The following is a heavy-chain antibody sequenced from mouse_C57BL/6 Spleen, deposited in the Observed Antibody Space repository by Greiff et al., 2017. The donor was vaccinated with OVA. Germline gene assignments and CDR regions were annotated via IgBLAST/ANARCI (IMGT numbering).Heavy chain of an antibody. CDR1: GYTFTSYW. CDR3: ARGHYYGSGNYFDY. Sequence: QVQLQQPGAELVMPGASVKLSCKASGYTFTSYWMHWMKQRPGQGLEWIGEIDPSDSYTNYNQKFKGKSTLTVDKSSSTAYMQLSSLTSEDSAVYYCARGHYYGSGNYFDYWGQGTTLTVSS. V-gene: IGHV1-69*01. J-gene: IGHJ2*01. D-gene: IGHD1-1*01. CDR2: IDPSDSYT.